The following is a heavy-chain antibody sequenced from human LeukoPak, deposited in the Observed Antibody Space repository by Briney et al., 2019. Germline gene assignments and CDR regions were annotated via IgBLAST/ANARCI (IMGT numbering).Heavy chain of an antibody. D-gene: IGHD3-3*01. CDR2: IRYDGSNK. Sequence: GGSLRLSCAASGFTFSSYGMHWVRQAPGKGLEWVAFIRYDGSNKYYADSVKGRFAISRDNSKNTLYLQMNSLRAEDTAVYYCASRTGTYYDFWPLMDYWGQGTLVTVSS. CDR1: GFTFSSYG. CDR3: ASRTGTYYDFWPLMDY. V-gene: IGHV3-30*02. J-gene: IGHJ4*02.